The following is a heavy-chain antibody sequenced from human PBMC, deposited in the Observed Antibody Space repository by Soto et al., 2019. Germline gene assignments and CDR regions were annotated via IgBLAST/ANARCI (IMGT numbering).Heavy chain of an antibody. Sequence: GGSLRLSCAASGFPFSSNTMSWVRQAPGKGLEWVSTIDRSDGITYYADSVKGRFTISRGNSQNTVYLQMNSLRAEDTAVYYCAKLGVRTNSVNIDAFDIWGQGTMVTVSS. J-gene: IGHJ3*02. D-gene: IGHD3-10*01. V-gene: IGHV3-23*01. CDR1: GFPFSSNT. CDR3: AKLGVRTNSVNIDAFDI. CDR2: IDRSDGIT.